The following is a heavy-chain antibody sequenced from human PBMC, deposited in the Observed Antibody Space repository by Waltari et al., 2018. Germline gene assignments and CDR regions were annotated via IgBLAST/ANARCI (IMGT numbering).Heavy chain of an antibody. J-gene: IGHJ1*01. D-gene: IGHD6-6*01. V-gene: IGHV3-7*01. CDR1: GFTFRSYW. CDR2: IKQDGSEK. CDR3: AAGQLVGEYFQH. Sequence: EVQLVASGGGLVQPGGSLRLSCAASGFTFRSYWMSWVRQAPGKGLEWVANIKQDGSEKYYVDSVKGRFTISRDNAKNSLYLQMNSLRAEDTAVYYCAAGQLVGEYFQHWGQGTLVTVSS.